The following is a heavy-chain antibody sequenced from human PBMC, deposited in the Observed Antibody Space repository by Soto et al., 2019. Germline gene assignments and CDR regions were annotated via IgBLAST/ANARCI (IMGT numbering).Heavy chain of an antibody. CDR1: GGSISSGGYY. V-gene: IGHV4-31*03. D-gene: IGHD3-9*01. Sequence: QVQLQESGPGLVKPSQTLSLTCTVSGGSISSGGYYWSWIRQHPGKGLEWIGYIYYSGSTYYNPSLKSRVTISVDTSKNQFSLKLSSVTAADTAVYYCARQYYDILTGSSGFDYWGQGTLVTVSS. J-gene: IGHJ4*02. CDR2: IYYSGST. CDR3: ARQYYDILTGSSGFDY.